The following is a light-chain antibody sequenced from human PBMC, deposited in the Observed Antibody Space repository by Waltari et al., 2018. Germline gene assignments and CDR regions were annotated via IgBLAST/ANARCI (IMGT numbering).Light chain of an antibody. V-gene: IGKV3-20*01. Sequence: ENVLTQSPGTLALSPGERATLSCRASQNINSNFLAWYQQKPGQAPRLLIYDAVNRASGIPDRFSGRGSGTDFTLTISSLQAEDVAIYYCHQYYSYPRTFGQGTKVEIK. CDR1: QNINSNF. J-gene: IGKJ1*01. CDR2: DAV. CDR3: HQYYSYPRT.